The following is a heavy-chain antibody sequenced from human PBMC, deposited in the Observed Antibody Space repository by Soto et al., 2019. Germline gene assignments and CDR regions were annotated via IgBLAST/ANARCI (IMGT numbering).Heavy chain of an antibody. V-gene: IGHV4-39*01. CDR1: GGSISSSRYY. J-gene: IGHJ4*02. CDR3: VHNGFWVADVDY. D-gene: IGHD3-3*01. Sequence: SETLSLTCTVSGGSISSSRYYWGWIRQPPGKGLEWIGSIYKSGSTYYTYYNPSLKSRITISVDTSKNQFSLKLSSVTAADTAVYYCVHNGFWVADVDYWGQGTLVTVSS. CDR2: IYKSGST.